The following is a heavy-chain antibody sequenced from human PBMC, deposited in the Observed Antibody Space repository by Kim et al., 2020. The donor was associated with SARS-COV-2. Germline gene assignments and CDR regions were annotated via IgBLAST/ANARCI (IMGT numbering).Heavy chain of an antibody. Sequence: SETLSLTCTVSGGSISSGSYYWSWIRQPAGKGLEWIGRIYTSGSTNYNPSLKSRVTISVDTSKNQFSLKLSSVTAADTAVYYCARKRGYSGYDYYWYFDLWGRGTLVTVSS. CDR2: IYTSGST. D-gene: IGHD5-12*01. CDR3: ARKRGYSGYDYYWYFDL. J-gene: IGHJ2*01. CDR1: GGSISSGSYY. V-gene: IGHV4-61*02.